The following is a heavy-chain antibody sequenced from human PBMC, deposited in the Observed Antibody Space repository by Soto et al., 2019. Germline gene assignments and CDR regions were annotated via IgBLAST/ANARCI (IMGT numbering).Heavy chain of an antibody. Sequence: QITLNESGPPVVSPTETLTLTCRFSGFSLTTSGVGVGWIRQSPGKAPEWLALSYWDDDKRYSASLKSRLTITKDTSKNQVVLTVSDLDPTDTATYYCAHRVLRTVFGLVTTTAIYFDFWGQGTPVAVSS. CDR3: AHRVLRTVFGLVTTTAIYFDF. CDR2: SYWDDDK. D-gene: IGHD3-3*01. J-gene: IGHJ4*02. V-gene: IGHV2-5*02. CDR1: GFSLTTSGVG.